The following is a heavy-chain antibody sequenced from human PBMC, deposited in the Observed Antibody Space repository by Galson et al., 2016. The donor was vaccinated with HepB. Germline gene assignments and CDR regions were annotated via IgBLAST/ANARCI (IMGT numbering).Heavy chain of an antibody. D-gene: IGHD7-27*01. CDR2: ISTDGSSA. J-gene: IGHJ6*02. CDR3: ARDRAGDRADFSGLYV. Sequence: SLRLSCAASGFSLSSYWLHWVRQAPGKGLGWVSRISTDGSSATYADSVKGRFTISRDNDKNTLYLEMNSLRAEDTAVYYRARDRAGDRADFSGLYVWGQGTTVTVSS. V-gene: IGHV3-74*01. CDR1: GFSLSSYW.